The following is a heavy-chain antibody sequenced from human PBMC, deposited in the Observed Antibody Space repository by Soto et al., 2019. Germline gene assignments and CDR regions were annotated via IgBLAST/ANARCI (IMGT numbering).Heavy chain of an antibody. CDR1: GYSFTSYW. D-gene: IGHD1-26*01. J-gene: IGHJ6*02. V-gene: IGHV5-10-1*01. CDR2: IDPSDSYT. CDR3: ARHGVVGATDRPYYYYGMDV. Sequence: PAESLKISCKGSGYSFTSYWISWVRQMPGHGLEWMGRIDPSDSYTNYSPSFQGHVTISADKSISTAYLQWSSLKASDTAMYYCARHGVVGATDRPYYYYGMDVWGQGTTVTVSS.